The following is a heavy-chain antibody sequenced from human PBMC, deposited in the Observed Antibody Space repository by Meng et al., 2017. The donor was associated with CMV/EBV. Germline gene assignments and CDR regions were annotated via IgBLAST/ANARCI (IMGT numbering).Heavy chain of an antibody. CDR3: ARGFGDAGGTYYYYGMDV. CDR2: MNPNSGNT. CDR1: GYTFTSYD. Sequence: ASVKVSCKASGYTFTSYDINWVRQATGQGLEWMGWMNPNSGNTGYAQKFQGRVTITRNTSISTAYMELSSLRSEDTAVYYCARGFGDAGGTYYYYGMDVWGQGTTVTVSS. V-gene: IGHV1-8*03. D-gene: IGHD3-3*01. J-gene: IGHJ6*02.